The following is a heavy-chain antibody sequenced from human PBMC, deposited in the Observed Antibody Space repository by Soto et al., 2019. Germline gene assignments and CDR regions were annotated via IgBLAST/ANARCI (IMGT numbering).Heavy chain of an antibody. CDR2: ISGSGGST. V-gene: IGHV3-23*01. CDR3: AIRGLSKSEVRGYFDY. D-gene: IGHD3-10*01. Sequence: GSLRLSCAASGFTFSSYDMTWVRQAPGKGLEWVSAISGSGGSTNYGDSVKGRFFISRDNSKNTLFMQMNSLGVEDTAVYYCAIRGLSKSEVRGYFDY. CDR1: GFTFSSYD. J-gene: IGHJ4*01.